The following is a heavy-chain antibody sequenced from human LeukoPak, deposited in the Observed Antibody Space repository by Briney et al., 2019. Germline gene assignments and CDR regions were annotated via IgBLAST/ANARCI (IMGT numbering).Heavy chain of an antibody. J-gene: IGHJ3*02. D-gene: IGHD1-14*01. CDR3: ARDTRTGAFDI. CDR2: IYHSGST. V-gene: IGHV4-59*12. CDR1: GGSISSYY. Sequence: SETLSLTCTVSGGSISSYYWSWIRQPPGKGLEWIGYIYHSGSTYYNPSLKSRVTISVDRSKDQFSLKLSSVTAADTAVYYCARDTRTGAFDIWGQGTMVTVSS.